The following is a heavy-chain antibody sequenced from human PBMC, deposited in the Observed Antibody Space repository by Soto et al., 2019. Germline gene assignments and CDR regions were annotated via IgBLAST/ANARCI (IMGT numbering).Heavy chain of an antibody. Sequence: ASVKVSCKASGYTFTSYAMHWVRQAPGQRLEWMGWINAGNGNTKYSQKFQGRVTITRDTSASTAYMELSSLRSEDTAVYYCARSSVSDYIWGSYRPYYLDYWGQGTLVTGSS. V-gene: IGHV1-3*01. D-gene: IGHD3-16*02. CDR1: GYTFTSYA. CDR2: INAGNGNT. J-gene: IGHJ4*02. CDR3: ARSSVSDYIWGSYRPYYLDY.